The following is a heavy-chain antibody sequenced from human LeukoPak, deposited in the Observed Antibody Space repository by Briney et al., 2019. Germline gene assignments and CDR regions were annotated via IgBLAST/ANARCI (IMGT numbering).Heavy chain of an antibody. Sequence: GGSLRLSCAASGFTFSSYGMHWVRQAPGKGRVWVSRIKSDGSSTSYADSVKGRFTISRDNAKNTLYLQMNSLRVEDMAVYYCARDLSYSFDYWGQGTLVTVSS. CDR1: GFTFSSYG. CDR2: IKSDGSST. D-gene: IGHD5-18*01. V-gene: IGHV3-74*01. J-gene: IGHJ4*02. CDR3: ARDLSYSFDY.